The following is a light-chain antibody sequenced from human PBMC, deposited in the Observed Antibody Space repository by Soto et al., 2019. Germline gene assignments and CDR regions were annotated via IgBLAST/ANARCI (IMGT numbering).Light chain of an antibody. CDR3: QQYYQWGLS. CDR1: QNVATN. V-gene: IGKV3D-15*01. CDR2: ASS. J-gene: IGKJ4*01. Sequence: VMTQSPANLYVSPGEGVTLSCRARQNVATNLAWYQQKPGQAPRLLIYASSTRATGIPATFSGSGSGTQFSLTISSLQSEDSAVYYCQQYYQWGLSFGGGTKVEI.